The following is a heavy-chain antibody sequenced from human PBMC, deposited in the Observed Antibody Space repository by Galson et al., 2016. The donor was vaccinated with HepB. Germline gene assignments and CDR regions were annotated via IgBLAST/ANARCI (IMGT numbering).Heavy chain of an antibody. CDR2: IWYDGSKK. CDR3: ASGTETSWYGQFDY. D-gene: IGHD2-2*01. Sequence: SLRLSCAASGITFSRHVMHWVRQAPGKGLEWVAFIWYDGSKKYYGTSVEGRFTISRDNSKNTLYLQMNSLRVEDTAVYYCASGTETSWYGQFDYWGQGTLVTVSS. CDR1: GITFSRHV. J-gene: IGHJ4*02. V-gene: IGHV3-33*01.